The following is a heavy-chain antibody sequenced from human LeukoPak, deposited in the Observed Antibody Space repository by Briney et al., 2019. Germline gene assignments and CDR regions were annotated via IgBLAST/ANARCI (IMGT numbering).Heavy chain of an antibody. V-gene: IGHV4-31*03. Sequence: PSQTLSLTCTVSGGSISSGGYYWSWIRQHPGKGLEWIGYIYYSGSTYYNPSLKSRVTISVDTSKNQFSLKLSSVTAADTAVYYCASLDCSSTSCLFDYWGQGTLVTVSS. J-gene: IGHJ4*02. CDR3: ASLDCSSTSCLFDY. CDR1: GGSISSGGYY. D-gene: IGHD2-2*01. CDR2: IYYSGST.